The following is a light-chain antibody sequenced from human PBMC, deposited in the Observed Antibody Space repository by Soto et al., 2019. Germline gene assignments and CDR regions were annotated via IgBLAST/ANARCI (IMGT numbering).Light chain of an antibody. Sequence: QSALTQPRSVSGSPGQSVTISCTGTSSDVGGYNYVSWYQQYPGKAPKVMIYDVNKRPSGVPDRFSGSKSGNTASLTISGLQSEDEADYYCCSYAGNYFLFGGGTKVTVL. J-gene: IGLJ2*01. CDR3: CSYAGNYFL. CDR2: DVN. V-gene: IGLV2-11*01. CDR1: SSDVGGYNY.